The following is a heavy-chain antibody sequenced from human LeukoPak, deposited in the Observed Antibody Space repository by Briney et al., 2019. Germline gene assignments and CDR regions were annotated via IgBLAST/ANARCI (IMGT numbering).Heavy chain of an antibody. CDR2: IKGDGSST. CDR3: ARASTTVPNLLDH. CDR1: GFTFSSYA. D-gene: IGHD4-17*01. J-gene: IGHJ4*02. V-gene: IGHV3-74*01. Sequence: GGSLRLSCAASGFTFSSYAMHWVRQAPGKGLVWVARIKGDGSSTIYADSVKGRFTISSDNSKNTLYLQTSSLRAEDTAVYYCARASTTVPNLLDHWGRGTLVTVSS.